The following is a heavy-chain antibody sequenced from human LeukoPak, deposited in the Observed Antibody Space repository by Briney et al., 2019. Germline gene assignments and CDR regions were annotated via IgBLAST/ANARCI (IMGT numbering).Heavy chain of an antibody. CDR2: ISSGGSTI. CDR1: GFTFSSYS. D-gene: IGHD4-11*01. J-gene: IGHJ4*02. CDR3: AKDLYSNYGPADY. Sequence: PGGSLRLSCAASGFTFSSYSMNWVRQAPGKGLEWVSYISSGGSTIYYADSVGGRFTISRDNSKNTLFLQMNSLRDEDTAVYYCAKDLYSNYGPADYWGQGNLVTVSS. V-gene: IGHV3-48*02.